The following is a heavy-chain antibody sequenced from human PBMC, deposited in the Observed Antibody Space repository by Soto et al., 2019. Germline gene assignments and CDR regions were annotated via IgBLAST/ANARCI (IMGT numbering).Heavy chain of an antibody. D-gene: IGHD3-22*01. CDR1: VGPLSRGRYS. J-gene: IGHJ3*02. CDR2: IYHSGST. V-gene: IGHV4-30-2*01. CDR3: AREGDSSGAPYAFDI. Sequence: TLSLTSAVSVGPLSRGRYSWTWVRQPPGKGLEWIGYIYHSGSTYYNPSLKSRVTISVDRSKNQFSLKLSSVTAADTAVYYCAREGDSSGAPYAFDIWGQGTMVTVSS.